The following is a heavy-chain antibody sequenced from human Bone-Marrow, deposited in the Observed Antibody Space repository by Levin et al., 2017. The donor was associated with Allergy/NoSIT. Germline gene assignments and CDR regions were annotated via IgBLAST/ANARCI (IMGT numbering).Heavy chain of an antibody. J-gene: IGHJ4*02. CDR1: GFTFSSYT. CDR2: ITGGGSNA. Sequence: QTGGSLRLSCAASGFTFSSYTMTWVRQAPGKGLEWVSSITGGGSNAYYPDSVKGRFTISRDNSKNTLYLQMSSLSADDTAIYYCAKDRLSVGSSWTNDYWGQGTLVTVSS. CDR3: AKDRLSVGSSWTNDY. V-gene: IGHV3-23*01. D-gene: IGHD6-13*01.